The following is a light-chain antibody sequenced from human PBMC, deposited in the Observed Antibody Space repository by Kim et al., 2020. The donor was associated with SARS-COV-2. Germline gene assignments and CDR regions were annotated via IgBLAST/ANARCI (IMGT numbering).Light chain of an antibody. CDR3: KSRDSRGNVV. V-gene: IGLV3-19*01. J-gene: IGLJ2*01. Sequence: SSELTQDPAVSVALGQTVRITCQGDSLRSYYATWYQQKSGQAPVLVFYGKDKRPSGIPDRFSGSSSGSTASLTITGAQAADEADYYCKSRDSRGNVVFGGGTRSPS. CDR2: GKD. CDR1: SLRSYY.